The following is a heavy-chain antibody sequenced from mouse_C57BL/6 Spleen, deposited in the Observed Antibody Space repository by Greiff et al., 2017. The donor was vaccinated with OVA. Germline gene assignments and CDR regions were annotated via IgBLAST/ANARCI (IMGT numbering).Heavy chain of an antibody. Sequence: EVQLQESGPGMVKPSQSLSLTCTVTGYSITSGYDWHWIRHFPGNKLEWMGYISYSGSTNYNPSLKSRISITHDTSKNHFFLKLNSVTTEDTATYYCAREGFLGRKYFDVWGTGTTVTVSS. V-gene: IGHV3-1*01. D-gene: IGHD4-1*01. CDR3: AREGFLGRKYFDV. CDR2: ISYSGST. CDR1: GYSITSGYD. J-gene: IGHJ1*03.